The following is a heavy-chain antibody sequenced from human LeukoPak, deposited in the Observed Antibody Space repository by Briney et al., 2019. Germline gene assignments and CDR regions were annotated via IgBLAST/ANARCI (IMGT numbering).Heavy chain of an antibody. D-gene: IGHD3-22*01. CDR3: ARGYHDFSGYWLSYFDY. Sequence: PSESLSLTCTVSGGSISSYYWSWIRQPPGKGLEWIGYIYYSGSTNYNPSLKSRVTISVDTSKNQFSLKLSSVTAADTAVYYCARGYHDFSGYWLSYFDYWGQGTLVTVSS. CDR1: GGSISSYY. V-gene: IGHV4-59*01. CDR2: IYYSGST. J-gene: IGHJ4*02.